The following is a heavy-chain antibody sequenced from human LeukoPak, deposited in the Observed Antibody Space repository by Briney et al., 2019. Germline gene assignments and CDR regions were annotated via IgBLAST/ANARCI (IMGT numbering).Heavy chain of an antibody. V-gene: IGHV3-23*01. D-gene: IGHD4-17*01. CDR2: ISGSGYST. CDR1: EFTFSNYG. Sequence: QSGGSLRLSCTASEFTFSNYGMSWVRQPPEKGPEWLSAISGSGYSTYYADSVKGRFTISRDNSKNTLYLQMSSLRAEDTVVYYCASGLPRAAKSPFYGDYHARDSSSIWGQGTLVTVSS. J-gene: IGHJ4*02. CDR3: ASGLPRAAKSPFYGDYHARDSSSI.